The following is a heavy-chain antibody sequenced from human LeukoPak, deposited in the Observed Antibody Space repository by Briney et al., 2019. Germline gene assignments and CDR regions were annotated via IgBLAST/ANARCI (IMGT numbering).Heavy chain of an antibody. Sequence: ASVKVSCKVSGYTLTELSMHWVRQAPGKGLEWMGGFDPEDGETIYAQKFQGRVTMTEDTSTSTAYMELRSLRSDDTAVYYCARDTYRGAFDIWGQGTMVTVSS. D-gene: IGHD1-14*01. CDR2: FDPEDGET. CDR3: ARDTYRGAFDI. V-gene: IGHV1-24*01. CDR1: GYTLTELS. J-gene: IGHJ3*02.